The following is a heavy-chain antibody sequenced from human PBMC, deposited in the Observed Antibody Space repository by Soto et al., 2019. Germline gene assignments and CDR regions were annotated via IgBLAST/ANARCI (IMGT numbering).Heavy chain of an antibody. V-gene: IGHV4-31*03. Sequence: HVQLQASGPGLVKPSQTLSLTCTVSGGSVGSGGFYWSWIRQHPGMGLEWIGYVYDSGTTYYNPSLKSRLTISADTSNNQFSLKLSSVTAADTAVYFCAKSDNSGYYFDYWGQGILVTVSS. CDR1: GGSVGSGGFY. J-gene: IGHJ4*02. D-gene: IGHD3-22*01. CDR2: VYDSGTT. CDR3: AKSDNSGYYFDY.